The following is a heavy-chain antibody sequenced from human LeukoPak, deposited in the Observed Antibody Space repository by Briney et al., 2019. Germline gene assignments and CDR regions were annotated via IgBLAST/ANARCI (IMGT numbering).Heavy chain of an antibody. CDR2: INHSGST. CDR1: GGSFSGYY. J-gene: IGHJ6*02. Sequence: SETLSLTCAVDGGSFSGYYWSWIRQPPGKGLEWIGEINHSGSTNYNPSLKSRVTISVDTSKNQFSLKLSSVTAADTAVYYCAREQESDGSGSSGHGMDVWGQGTTVTVSS. D-gene: IGHD3-10*01. V-gene: IGHV4-34*01. CDR3: AREQESDGSGSSGHGMDV.